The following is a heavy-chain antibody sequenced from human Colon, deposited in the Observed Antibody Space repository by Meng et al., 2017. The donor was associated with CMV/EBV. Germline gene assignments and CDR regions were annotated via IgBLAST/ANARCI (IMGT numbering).Heavy chain of an antibody. CDR3: AKGRALTGAYYFDY. D-gene: IGHD3-9*01. CDR2: IYGGGGT. J-gene: IGHJ4*02. CDR1: GFTVSSDY. Sequence: GESLKISCAASGFTVSSDYMSWVRQAPGKGLEWVSVIYGGGGTDYGDSVKGRFTISRDSSQNTVYLQMNGLRAEDTAVYYCAKGRALTGAYYFDYWGQGTLVTVSS. V-gene: IGHV3-53*01.